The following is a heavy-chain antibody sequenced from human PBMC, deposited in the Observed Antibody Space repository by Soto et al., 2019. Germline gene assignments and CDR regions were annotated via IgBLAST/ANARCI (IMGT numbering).Heavy chain of an antibody. V-gene: IGHV3-53*01. CDR1: GFTVSSNY. Sequence: GGTLRLSCSASGFTVSSNYMSWVRQAPGKGLEWVSVIYSGGSTYYADSVRGRFTVSRDNSKNTMYLQMNSLRAEDTAVYYCAREVPGTWGHFDPWGQGTLVTVSS. CDR3: AREVPGTWGHFDP. CDR2: IYSGGST. D-gene: IGHD1-7*01. J-gene: IGHJ5*02.